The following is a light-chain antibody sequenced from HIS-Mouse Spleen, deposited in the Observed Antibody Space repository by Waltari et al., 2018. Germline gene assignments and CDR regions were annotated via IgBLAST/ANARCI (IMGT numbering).Light chain of an antibody. CDR1: QSVSSY. CDR2: DAS. CDR3: QQRSNWPPRVT. V-gene: IGKV3-11*01. J-gene: IGKJ5*01. Sequence: EIVLTQSPATLPLSPGERATLSSRASQSVSSYLAWYQQKPGQAPRLLIYDASNRATGIPARFSGSGSGTDFTLTISSLEPEDFAVYYCQQRSNWPPRVTFGQGTRLEIK.